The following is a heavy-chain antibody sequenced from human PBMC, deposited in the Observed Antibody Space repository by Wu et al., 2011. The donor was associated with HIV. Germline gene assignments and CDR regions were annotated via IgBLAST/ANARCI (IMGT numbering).Heavy chain of an antibody. CDR3: ARDFGGDGDS. CDR2: IIPIFGTA. V-gene: IGHV1-69*14. CDR1: GGTFNSYG. Sequence: QVQLVQSGAAVKKPGSSVKVSCKASGGTFNSYGITWVRQAPGQGLEWMGGIIPIFGTANYAQKFQGRVTITADKSTSTAYMELGSLRSEDTAMYYCARDFGGDGDSWGQGTLVTVSS. D-gene: IGHD2-21*01. J-gene: IGHJ4*02.